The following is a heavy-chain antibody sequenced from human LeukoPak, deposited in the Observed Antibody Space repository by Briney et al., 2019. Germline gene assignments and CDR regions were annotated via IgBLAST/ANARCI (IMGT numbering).Heavy chain of an antibody. J-gene: IGHJ4*02. D-gene: IGHD1-26*01. CDR3: ARDKVGTSYFDF. Sequence: SETLSLTCTVSGGSISGYYWSWIRQTAGKGLEWIGRVYGSGSTNYNPSLKSRLTVSLDTSKNQFSLRLSSVTAADTAIYYCARDKVGTSYFDFWGQGALVTVSS. CDR1: GGSISGYY. V-gene: IGHV4-4*07. CDR2: VYGSGST.